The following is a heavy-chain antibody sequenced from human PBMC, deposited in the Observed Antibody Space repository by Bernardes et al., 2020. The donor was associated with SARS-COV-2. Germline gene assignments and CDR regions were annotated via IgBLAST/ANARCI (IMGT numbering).Heavy chain of an antibody. CDR2: IKSKTDGGTT. CDR3: TTGGAITVFGVVIVMDAFAM. V-gene: IGHV3-15*01. D-gene: IGHD3-3*01. CDR1: GFTLSNAW. Sequence: GSLRISCAASGFTLSNAWMSWVRQAPGKGLEWVGRIKSKTDGGTTDYAAPVKGRSTIPRDDSKNTLYLQMNSLKTEDTAVYYCTTGGAITVFGVVIVMDAFAMWGQGTMVTVSS. J-gene: IGHJ3*02.